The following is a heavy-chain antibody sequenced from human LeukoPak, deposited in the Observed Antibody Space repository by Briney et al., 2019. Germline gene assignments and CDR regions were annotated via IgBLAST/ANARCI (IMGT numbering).Heavy chain of an antibody. J-gene: IGHJ4*02. Sequence: GGSLRLSCAASGFAFTSYWMSWVRQAPGKGLEWVANIKQDGSEKYYVDSVKGRFTISRDNAKNSLYLQMNSLRAEDTAVYYCATSSGYYAFDYWGQGTLVTVSS. CDR3: ATSSGYYAFDY. CDR1: GFAFTSYW. V-gene: IGHV3-7*01. D-gene: IGHD3-22*01. CDR2: IKQDGSEK.